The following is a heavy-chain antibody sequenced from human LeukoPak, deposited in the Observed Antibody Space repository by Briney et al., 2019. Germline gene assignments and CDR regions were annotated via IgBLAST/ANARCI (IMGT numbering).Heavy chain of an antibody. CDR2: INWNGGST. CDR1: GFTFSDYY. CDR3: ARTGSSGYYGGFDY. D-gene: IGHD3-22*01. V-gene: IGHV3-20*01. J-gene: IGHJ4*02. Sequence: GGSLRLSSAASGFTFSDYYMNWVRQAPGKGLEWVSGINWNGGSTGHADSVKGRFTISRDNAKNSLYLQMNSLRAEDTALYHCARTGSSGYYGGFDYWGQGTLVTVSS.